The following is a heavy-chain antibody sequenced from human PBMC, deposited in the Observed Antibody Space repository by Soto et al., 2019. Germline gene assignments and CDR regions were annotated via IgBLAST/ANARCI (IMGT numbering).Heavy chain of an antibody. D-gene: IGHD4-4*01. CDR3: ARDRAYSRFDY. CDR1: GFSFSSAW. J-gene: IGHJ4*02. CDR2: MNEDGSER. Sequence: EVQLVESGGGLVQPGGSLRLSCAVSGFSFSSAWTTWIRQAPGKGLERVAIMNEDGSERYYVDSVKGRFTISRDNAKNALFLQMNSLRVEDTAVYFCARDRAYSRFDYWGQGSLVTVSS. V-gene: IGHV3-7*03.